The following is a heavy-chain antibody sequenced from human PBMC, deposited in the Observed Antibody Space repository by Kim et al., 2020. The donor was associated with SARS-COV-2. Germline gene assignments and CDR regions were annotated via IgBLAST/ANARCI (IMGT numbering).Heavy chain of an antibody. Sequence: GGSLRLSCAASGFTFSSYAMSWVRQAPGKGLEWVSAISASGSTYYADSVKGRFTISRDNSKNTLYLQMKSLRAEDTAVYYCAKASESYGDSKCDHWGQGTLVTVSS. V-gene: IGHV3-23*01. CDR3: AKASESYGDSKCDH. J-gene: IGHJ4*02. CDR2: ISASGST. CDR1: GFTFSSYA. D-gene: IGHD4-17*01.